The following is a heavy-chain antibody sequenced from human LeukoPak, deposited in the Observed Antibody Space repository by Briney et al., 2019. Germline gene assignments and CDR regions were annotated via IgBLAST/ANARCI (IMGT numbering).Heavy chain of an antibody. D-gene: IGHD6-19*01. Sequence: ASVKVSCKASGYTFTSYGISWVRQAPGQGLEWMGWISGYNGYTHYANNHQGRVTMTTDTSTSTAYMELRSLRSDDTAVYFCARNLGGGWVFDYLGQGTLVTVSS. CDR2: ISGYNGYT. V-gene: IGHV1-18*01. J-gene: IGHJ4*02. CDR1: GYTFTSYG. CDR3: ARNLGGGWVFDY.